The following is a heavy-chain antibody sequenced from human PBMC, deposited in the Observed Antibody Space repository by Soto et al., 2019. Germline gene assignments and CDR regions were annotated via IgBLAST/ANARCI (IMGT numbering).Heavy chain of an antibody. CDR3: ARALYYYDSSGYYDGMDV. V-gene: IGHV1-69*13. CDR2: IVPIRRTA. CDR1: GGTFSSYR. Sequence: SVKVSCKASGGTFSSYRINWVRQAPGQGLEWVGGIVPIRRTADIAQKFQGRVTITADESARTAYMELRSLKSQDTAVYYCARALYYYDSSGYYDGMDVWGQGTTVTVSS. J-gene: IGHJ6*02. D-gene: IGHD3-22*01.